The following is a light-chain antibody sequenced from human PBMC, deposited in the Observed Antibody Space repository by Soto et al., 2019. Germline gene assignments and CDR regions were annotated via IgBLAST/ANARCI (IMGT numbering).Light chain of an antibody. CDR1: QSVFSTLNNKNL. CDR2: WAS. V-gene: IGKV4-1*01. J-gene: IGKJ1*01. CDR3: QHSASPPVT. Sequence: DIVLTQSPDSLSVSLGERATINCKSSQSVFSTLNNKNLLSWFQQKPGQPPRLLVYWASTRESGVPDRFSASGSGTDFTLTISSLQAEDVAIYYCQHSASPPVTFGQGTKVEIK.